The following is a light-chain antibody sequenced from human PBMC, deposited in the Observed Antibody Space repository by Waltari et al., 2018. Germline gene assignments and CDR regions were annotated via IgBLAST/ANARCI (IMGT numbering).Light chain of an antibody. CDR3: QHYVRLPAT. CDR1: QSVRGS. V-gene: IGKV3-20*01. Sequence: EIVLTQSPGPLSLSPGERATLSCRASQSVRGSLAWYQQKAGQAPRLLIYGASSRATGIPDRVSVGGSGTDFSLTISRLGPEDFAVYYCQHYVRLPATFGQGTKVEI. J-gene: IGKJ1*01. CDR2: GAS.